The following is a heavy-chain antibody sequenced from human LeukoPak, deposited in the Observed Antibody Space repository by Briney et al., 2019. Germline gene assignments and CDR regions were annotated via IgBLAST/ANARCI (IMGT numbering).Heavy chain of an antibody. CDR3: ARENYDI. Sequence: GGSLRLSCEASGFNIRNNWMSWVRLAPGKGLEYVANINQDEGQKYYVDSVKGRLTISKDTAKNSLNLQMSSLRAEDTGVYYCARENYDIRGQGTLVTVSS. V-gene: IGHV3-7*01. CDR1: GFNIRNNW. J-gene: IGHJ4*02. CDR2: INQDEGQK. D-gene: IGHD3-9*01.